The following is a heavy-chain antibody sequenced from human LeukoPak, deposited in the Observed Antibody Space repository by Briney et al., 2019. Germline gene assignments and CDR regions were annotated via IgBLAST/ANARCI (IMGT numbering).Heavy chain of an antibody. CDR1: GFSFSGYA. CDR3: AKGEYIYFHYYGMDV. D-gene: IGHD5-18*01. V-gene: IGHV3-23*01. J-gene: IGHJ6*02. Sequence: PGGSLRLSCAASGFSFSGYAINWVRQIPGKGLEWVTAISGTGATTYYEDSVKGRFTISRDSSGNTVYLHMKSLRAEDSAVYYCAKGEYIYFHYYGMDVWGQGTTVTVSS. CDR2: ISGTGATT.